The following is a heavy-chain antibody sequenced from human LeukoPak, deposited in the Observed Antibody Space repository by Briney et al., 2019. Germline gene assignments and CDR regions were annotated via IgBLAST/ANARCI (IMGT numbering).Heavy chain of an antibody. CDR3: ARARGYCSSTSCYSNALFDY. CDR1: GGTFSSYA. Sequence: GASVKVSCKASGGTFSSYAISWVRQAPGQGLEWMGGIIPIFGTANYAQKFQGRVTITADESTSTAYMELSSLRSEDTAVYYCARARGYCSSTSCYSNALFDYWGQGTLVTVSS. CDR2: IIPIFGTA. V-gene: IGHV1-69*13. D-gene: IGHD2-2*01. J-gene: IGHJ4*02.